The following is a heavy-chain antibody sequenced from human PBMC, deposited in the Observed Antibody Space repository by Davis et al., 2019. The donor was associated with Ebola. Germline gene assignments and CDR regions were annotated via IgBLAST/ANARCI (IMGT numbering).Heavy chain of an antibody. D-gene: IGHD6-19*01. J-gene: IGHJ2*01. Sequence: PGGSLRLSCAASGFTFSSYDMHWVRQATGKGLEWVSAIGTAGDPYYPGSVKGRFTISRENAKNSLYLQMNSLRAGDTAVYYCARAKTSIAVAGFNWYFDLWGRGTLVTVSS. V-gene: IGHV3-13*05. CDR3: ARAKTSIAVAGFNWYFDL. CDR1: GFTFSSYD. CDR2: IGTAGDP.